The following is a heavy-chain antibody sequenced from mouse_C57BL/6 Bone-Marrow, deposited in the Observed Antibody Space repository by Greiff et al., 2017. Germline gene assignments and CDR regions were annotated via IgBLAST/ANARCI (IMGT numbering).Heavy chain of an antibody. CDR2: LHPNSGST. J-gene: IGHJ3*01. CDR1: GYTFTSYW. V-gene: IGHV1-64*01. Sequence: QVQLLQPGAELVKPGASVKLSCKASGYTFTSYWMHWVKQRPGQGLEWIGMLHPNSGSTNYNEQFKSKATLTVDKSTSTAYMQRSSLTSEDSAVYYWALYDYGSSRFAYWGQGTLVTVSA. D-gene: IGHD1-1*01. CDR3: ALYDYGSSRFAY.